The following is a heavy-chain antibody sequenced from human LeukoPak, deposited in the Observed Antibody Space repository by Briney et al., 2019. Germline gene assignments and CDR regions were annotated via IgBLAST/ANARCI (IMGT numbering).Heavy chain of an antibody. D-gene: IGHD3-9*01. CDR1: GLTFSRYE. CDR2: ISSSGSTI. J-gene: IGHJ1*01. V-gene: IGHV3-48*03. Sequence: GGSLRLSCAASGLTFSRYEMNWVRQAPGKGLEWVSYISSSGSTIYYADSVKGRFTISRDNAKNSLYLQMNSLRAEDTAVYYCSFPPIFHFQHWGQGTLVTVSS. CDR3: SFPPIFHFQH.